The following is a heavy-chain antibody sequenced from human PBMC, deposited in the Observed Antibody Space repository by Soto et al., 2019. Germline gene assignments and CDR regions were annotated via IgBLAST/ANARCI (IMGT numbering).Heavy chain of an antibody. CDR1: GFTFSSYG. CDR3: AKEGSGFDY. V-gene: IGHV3-30*18. D-gene: IGHD6-19*01. J-gene: IGHJ4*02. CDR2: ISYDGSNK. Sequence: GGSLRLSCAASGFTFSSYGMHWVRQAPGKGLEWVAVISYDGSNKYYADSVKGRFTISRDNSKNTLYLQMNSLRAEDRAVYYSAKEGSGFDYWGQGTLVTVSS.